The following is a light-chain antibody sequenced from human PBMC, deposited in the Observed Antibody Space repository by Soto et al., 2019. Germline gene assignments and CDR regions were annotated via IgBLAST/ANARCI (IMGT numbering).Light chain of an antibody. CDR2: AAS. CDR1: QDISNY. CDR3: QKYNSVPWT. J-gene: IGKJ1*01. Sequence: DIQMTQSPSSLSASIGDRVTITCRVSQDISNYLAWYQQRPGKVPKLLVSAASTLQSGVPSRFGGRGSGTDFTLTISGLQPEDVGTYYCQKYNSVPWTFGQGTKVDIK. V-gene: IGKV1-27*01.